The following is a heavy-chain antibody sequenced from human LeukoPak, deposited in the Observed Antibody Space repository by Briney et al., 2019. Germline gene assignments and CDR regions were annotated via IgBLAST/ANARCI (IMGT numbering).Heavy chain of an antibody. J-gene: IGHJ4*02. CDR1: GFSFNSYA. Sequence: QPGGSLRLPCAASGFSFNSYAMSWVRQAPGKGLEWVSTVTGSGGSTYSADSVKGRFTISRDNAKNSLYLQMNSLRPEDTAVYYCARVPADYWGQGTLVSVSS. CDR3: ARVPADY. CDR2: VTGSGGST. V-gene: IGHV3-23*01.